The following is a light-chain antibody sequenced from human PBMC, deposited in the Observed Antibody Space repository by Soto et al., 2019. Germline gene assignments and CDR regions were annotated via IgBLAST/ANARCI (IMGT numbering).Light chain of an antibody. J-gene: IGKJ4*01. Sequence: EIVMTQSPATLSVSPGERATPSCRASQSVSSNLAWYQQKPGQAPRFLIYGASTRATGIPARFSGSGSGTEFTLTISSLQSEDFAVYYCQQYDNWPLTFGGGTKVDIK. CDR1: QSVSSN. CDR3: QQYDNWPLT. V-gene: IGKV3-15*01. CDR2: GAS.